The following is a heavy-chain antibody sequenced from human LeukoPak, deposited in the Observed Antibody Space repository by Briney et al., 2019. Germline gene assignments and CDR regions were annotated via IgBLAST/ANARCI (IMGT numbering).Heavy chain of an antibody. J-gene: IGHJ4*02. V-gene: IGHV4-59*01. D-gene: IGHD5-12*01. CDR1: GDSISSYY. CDR3: ARGYSGYTIDY. Sequence: SETLSLTCTVSGDSISSYYWSWIRQPPGKGLEWIGYIYYSGSTNYNPSLKSRVTISVDTSKNQFSLKLSSVTAADTAVYYCARGYSGYTIDYWGQGTLVTVSS. CDR2: IYYSGST.